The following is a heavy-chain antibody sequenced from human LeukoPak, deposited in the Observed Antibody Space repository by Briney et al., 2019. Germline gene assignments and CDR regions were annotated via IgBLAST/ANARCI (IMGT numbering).Heavy chain of an antibody. Sequence: SETLSLTCAVYGGSFSGYYWSWIRQPPGKGLEWIGYIYYSGSTNYNPSLKSRVTISVVTSKNQFSLKLTSVTAADTAVYYCARALSISSGWWYFDLWGRGTLVTVSS. D-gene: IGHD6-19*01. CDR1: GGSFSGYY. CDR2: IYYSGST. V-gene: IGHV4-59*01. CDR3: ARALSISSGWWYFDL. J-gene: IGHJ2*01.